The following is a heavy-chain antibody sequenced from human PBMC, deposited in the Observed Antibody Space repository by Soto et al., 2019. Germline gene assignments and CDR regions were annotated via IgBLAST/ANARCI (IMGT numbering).Heavy chain of an antibody. CDR2: INHSGST. CDR1: GGSFSGYY. V-gene: IGHV4-34*01. D-gene: IGHD4-17*01. J-gene: IGHJ3*02. Sequence: SETLSLTCAVYGGSFSGYYWSWIRQPPGKGLEWIGEINHSGSTNYNPSLKSRVTISVDTSKNQFSLKLSSVTAADTAVYYCARALYGDYVFAFDIWGQGTMVTVSS. CDR3: ARALYGDYVFAFDI.